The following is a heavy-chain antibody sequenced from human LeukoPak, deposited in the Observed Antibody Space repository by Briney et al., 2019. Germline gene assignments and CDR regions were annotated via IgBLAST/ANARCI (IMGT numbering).Heavy chain of an antibody. D-gene: IGHD3-3*01. V-gene: IGHV3-21*01. J-gene: IGHJ4*02. Sequence: GGSLRLSCAASGFTFSSYSMNWVRQAPGKGLEWVSSISSSSSYIYYADSVEGRFTISRDNAKNSLYLQMNSLRAEDTAVYYCAVDFWSGTRDYWGQGTLVTVSS. CDR3: AVDFWSGTRDY. CDR1: GFTFSSYS. CDR2: ISSSSSYI.